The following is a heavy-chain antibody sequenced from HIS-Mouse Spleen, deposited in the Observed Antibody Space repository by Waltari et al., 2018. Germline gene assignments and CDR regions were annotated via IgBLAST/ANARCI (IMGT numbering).Heavy chain of an antibody. CDR3: AREIPYSSSWYDWYFDL. CDR1: GGSISSSSYY. V-gene: IGHV4-39*07. J-gene: IGHJ2*01. Sequence: QLQLQESGPGLVKPSETLSLTCTVSGGSISSSSYYWGCIRQPPGKGLEWIGSIYYSGSTDYNPSLKSRVTISVETSKNQFSLKLSAVTAADTAVYYCAREIPYSSSWYDWYFDLWGRGTLVTVSS. D-gene: IGHD6-13*01. CDR2: IYYSGST.